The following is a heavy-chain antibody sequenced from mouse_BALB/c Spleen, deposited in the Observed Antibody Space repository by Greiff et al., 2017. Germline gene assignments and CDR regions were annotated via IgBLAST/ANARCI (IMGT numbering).Heavy chain of an antibody. J-gene: IGHJ3*01. CDR3: ASSTGFAY. V-gene: IGHV5-4*02. CDR2: ISDGGSYT. Sequence: EVQRVESGGGLVKPGGSLKLSCAASGFTFSDYYMYWVRQTPEKRLEWVATISDGGSYTYYPDSVKGRFTISRDNAKNNLYLQMSSLKSEDTAMYYCASSTGFAYWGQGTLVTVSA. D-gene: IGHD4-1*02. CDR1: GFTFSDYY.